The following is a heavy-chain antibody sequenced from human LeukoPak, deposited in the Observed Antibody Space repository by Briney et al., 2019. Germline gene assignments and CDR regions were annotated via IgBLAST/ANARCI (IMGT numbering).Heavy chain of an antibody. CDR1: GFTVSSNY. D-gene: IGHD2-15*01. CDR2: LYSAGST. J-gene: IGHJ4*02. V-gene: IGHV3-53*01. Sequence: PGGSLRLSCAASGFTVSSNYMNWVRQAPGKGLEWVSILYSAGSTYYADSVKGRFTISRDNSRNTLYLQMNSLRVDNTAVYYCASGGTGARKFYSDPFHYWGQGTLVTVSS. CDR3: ASGGTGARKFYSDPFHY.